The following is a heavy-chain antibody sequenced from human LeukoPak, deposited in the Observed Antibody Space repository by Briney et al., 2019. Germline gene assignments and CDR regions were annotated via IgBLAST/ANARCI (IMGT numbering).Heavy chain of an antibody. D-gene: IGHD5/OR15-5a*01. V-gene: IGHV1-69*05. CDR2: IIPIFGTA. Sequence: SVKVSCKASGGTFSSYANSWVRQAPGQGLEWMGRIIPIFGTANYAQKFQGRVTITTDESTSTAYMELSSLRSEDTAVYYCARDLRPLQYYYYYYMDVWGKGTTVTVSS. J-gene: IGHJ6*03. CDR3: ARDLRPLQYYYYYYMDV. CDR1: GGTFSSYA.